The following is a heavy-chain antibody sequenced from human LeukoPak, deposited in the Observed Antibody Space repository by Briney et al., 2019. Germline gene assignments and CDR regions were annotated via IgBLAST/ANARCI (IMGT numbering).Heavy chain of an antibody. Sequence: PSETLSLTCTVSGGSISSGDYYWSWIRQPPGKGLEWIGYIYYSGSTYYNPSLKSRVAISVDTSKNQFSLKLSSVTAADTAVYYCARDLPYYGSGDAFDIWGQGTMVTVSS. CDR3: ARDLPYYGSGDAFDI. CDR1: GGSISSGDYY. J-gene: IGHJ3*02. D-gene: IGHD3-10*01. CDR2: IYYSGST. V-gene: IGHV4-30-4*01.